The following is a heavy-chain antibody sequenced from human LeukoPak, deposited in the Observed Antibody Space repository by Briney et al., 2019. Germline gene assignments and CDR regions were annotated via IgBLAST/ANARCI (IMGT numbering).Heavy chain of an antibody. V-gene: IGHV3-30*18. Sequence: GGSLRLSCAASGFTFSSYGMHWVRQAPGKGLEWVAVISYDGSNKYYADSVKGRFTISRDNSKNTLYLQMNSLRAEDTAVYYCAKDAPEILYGELDYWGQGTLVTVSS. CDR3: AKDAPEILYGELDY. J-gene: IGHJ4*02. CDR1: GFTFSSYG. D-gene: IGHD4-17*01. CDR2: ISYDGSNK.